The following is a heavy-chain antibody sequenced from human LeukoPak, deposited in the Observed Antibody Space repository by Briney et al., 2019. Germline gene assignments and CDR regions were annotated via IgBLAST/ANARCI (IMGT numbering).Heavy chain of an antibody. CDR1: GFTFSTFA. CDR3: AELGITMIGGV. D-gene: IGHD3-10*02. V-gene: IGHV3-23*01. Sequence: GGSLRLSCAASGFTFSTFAMIWVRQPPGKGLEWVSSIFPSGGEIHYADSVRGRFTISRDNSKSTLSLQMNSLRAEDTAVYYCAELGITMIGGVWGKGTAVTISS. J-gene: IGHJ6*04. CDR2: IFPSGGEI.